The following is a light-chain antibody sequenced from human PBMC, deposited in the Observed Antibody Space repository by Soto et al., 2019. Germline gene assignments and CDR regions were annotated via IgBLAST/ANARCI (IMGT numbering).Light chain of an antibody. CDR3: QQYDDWPLT. J-gene: IGKJ1*01. CDR1: QSVISN. CDR2: RAT. Sequence: EIVMTQSPATLSVSPGERATLSCRASQSVISNSAWYQHKPGQAPRLLIYRATARAAGIPARFGGSGSGTEFTLTISSLQSEDFAIYYCQQYDDWPLTFGQGTKVDIK. V-gene: IGKV3-15*01.